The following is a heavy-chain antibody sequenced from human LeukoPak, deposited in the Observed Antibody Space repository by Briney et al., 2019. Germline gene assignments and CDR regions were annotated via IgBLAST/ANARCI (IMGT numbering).Heavy chain of an antibody. D-gene: IGHD3-3*01. CDR3: AGYYSSIYGMDV. Sequence: SETLSLTCAVNGGSFSGYFWSWIRQPPGKGLEWIGEINHSGSTYYNASLKSRITISVDTSKRQFSLRMNSVTAANTAVYFCAGYYSSIYGMDVWGQGTSVTVSS. CDR2: INHSGST. J-gene: IGHJ6*02. V-gene: IGHV4-34*01. CDR1: GGSFSGYF.